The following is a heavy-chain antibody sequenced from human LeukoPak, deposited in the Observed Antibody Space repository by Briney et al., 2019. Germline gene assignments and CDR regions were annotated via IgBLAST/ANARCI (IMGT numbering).Heavy chain of an antibody. J-gene: IGHJ5*02. CDR3: ARHFFGGYFFP. CDR1: GGSISSYY. Sequence: SETLSLTCTVSGGSISSYYCSWIRQPPGKGLEWIGSISGSGSSNYNPALKSRVAISVDASKYQFFLRLNSVTAADTAVYYCARHFFGGYFFPWGQGTLVTVSS. CDR2: ISGSGSS. V-gene: IGHV4-59*08. D-gene: IGHD3-22*01.